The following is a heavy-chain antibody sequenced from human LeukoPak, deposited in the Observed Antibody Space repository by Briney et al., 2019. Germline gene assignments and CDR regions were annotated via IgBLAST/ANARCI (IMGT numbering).Heavy chain of an antibody. D-gene: IGHD3-22*01. CDR2: INPSGGST. CDR1: GYTFTSYD. J-gene: IGHJ4*02. CDR3: ARDSGYYDSSGYQYYFDY. V-gene: IGHV1-46*01. Sequence: ASVKVSCKASGYTFTSYDMHWVRQAPGQGLEWMGIINPSGGSTSYAQKFQGRVTMTRDTSTSTVYMELSSLRSEDTAVYDCARDSGYYDSSGYQYYFDYWGQGTLVTVSS.